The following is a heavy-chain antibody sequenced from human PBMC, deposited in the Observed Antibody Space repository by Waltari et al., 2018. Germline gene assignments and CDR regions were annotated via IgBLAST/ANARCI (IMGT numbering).Heavy chain of an antibody. V-gene: IGHV4-39*07. D-gene: IGHD3-3*01. Sequence: QLQLQESGPGLVKPSETLSLTCTVSGGSIRRGSYYWGWPRQPPGKGLESIGYISYSGTTYYNLSLKSRVTMSVDTSRDQYSLSLRSVAAADTAVYYCARYYGNGEGWLDPWGQGTLVTVSS. CDR1: GGSIRRGSYY. J-gene: IGHJ5*02. CDR3: ARYYGNGEGWLDP. CDR2: ISYSGTT.